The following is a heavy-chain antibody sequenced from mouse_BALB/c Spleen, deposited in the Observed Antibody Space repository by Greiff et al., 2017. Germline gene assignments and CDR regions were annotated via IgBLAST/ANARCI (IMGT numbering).Heavy chain of an antibody. CDR3: ARARNGNPSYWYFDV. D-gene: IGHD2-1*01. Sequence: VQGVESGPGLVAPSQSLSITCTVSGFSLTSYGVHWVRQPPGKGLEWLGVIWAGGSTNYNSALMSRLSISKDNSKSQVFLKMNSLQTDDTAMYYCARARNGNPSYWYFDVWGAGTTVTVSS. V-gene: IGHV2-9*02. J-gene: IGHJ1*01. CDR1: GFSLTSYG. CDR2: IWAGGST.